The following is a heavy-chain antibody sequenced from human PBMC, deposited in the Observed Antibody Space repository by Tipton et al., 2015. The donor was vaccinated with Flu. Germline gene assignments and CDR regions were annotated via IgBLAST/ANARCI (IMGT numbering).Heavy chain of an antibody. CDR2: ITHSGGT. Sequence: TLSLTCAVYGGSFSGYYWSWIRPPPGKGLEWIGEITHSGGTNYNPSLKRRVTISGDTSKNQFSLTLSSVTAADTAVFYCVGHCSGGRCSHTFDIWGQGTMVTVSS. D-gene: IGHD2-15*01. J-gene: IGHJ3*02. CDR1: GGSFSGYY. CDR3: VGHCSGGRCSHTFDI. V-gene: IGHV4-34*01.